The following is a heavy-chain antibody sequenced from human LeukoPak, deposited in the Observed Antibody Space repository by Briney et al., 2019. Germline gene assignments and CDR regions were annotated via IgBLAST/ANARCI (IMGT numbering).Heavy chain of an antibody. D-gene: IGHD6-19*01. Sequence: PGGSLRLSCAASGFTFSSYSMNWVRQSPGKGLEWISYISSSSTTIYYTDSVKGRFTISRDNAKNSLYLQMNSLRDEDTALYYCARVPYSTGAFDYWGQGTLVTVSS. J-gene: IGHJ4*02. CDR3: ARVPYSTGAFDY. CDR1: GFTFSSYS. V-gene: IGHV3-48*02. CDR2: ISSSSTTI.